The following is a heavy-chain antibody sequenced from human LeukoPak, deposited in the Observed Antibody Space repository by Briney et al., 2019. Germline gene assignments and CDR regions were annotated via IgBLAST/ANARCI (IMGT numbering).Heavy chain of an antibody. CDR2: ISSSGSTI. Sequence: PGGSLRPSCAASGFTFSSYEMNWVRQAPGKGLEWVSYISSSGSTIYYADSVKGRFTISRDNAKNSLYLQMNSLRAEDTAVYYCARDTFYYYDSLYGMDVWGQGTTVTVSS. CDR3: ARDTFYYYDSLYGMDV. J-gene: IGHJ6*02. D-gene: IGHD3-22*01. CDR1: GFTFSSYE. V-gene: IGHV3-48*03.